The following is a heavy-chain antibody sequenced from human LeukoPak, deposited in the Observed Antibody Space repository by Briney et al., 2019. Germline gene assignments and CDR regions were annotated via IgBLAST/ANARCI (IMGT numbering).Heavy chain of an antibody. V-gene: IGHV4-34*01. CDR1: GGSFSGKY. Sequence: PSETLSLTCAVSGGSFSGKYWTWIRQPPGEGLEWIGEITYSGSIYYNPSLKSRVTISVDTSKNQFSLKLNSVTAADTAVYYCARDLMTWGQGTLVTVSS. CDR3: ARDLMT. CDR2: ITYSGSI. J-gene: IGHJ4*02.